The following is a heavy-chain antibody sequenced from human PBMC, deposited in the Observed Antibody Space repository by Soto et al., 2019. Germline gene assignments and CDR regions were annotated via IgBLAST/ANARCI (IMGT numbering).Heavy chain of an antibody. CDR2: INYSGRS. J-gene: IGHJ5*02. V-gene: IGHV4-59*01. D-gene: IGHD2-8*02. Sequence: QVQLQESGPGLVKSSETLSLTCSVSGDSSSTYYWGWIRQPPGQGLEWIGYINYSGRSNHNPSLKSRLSISVDASKNQVSLKLTSVTAADTAVYYCARSYCADSVSCNWFDPWGQGNLVVVSS. CDR3: ARSYCADSVSCNWFDP. CDR1: GDSSSTYY.